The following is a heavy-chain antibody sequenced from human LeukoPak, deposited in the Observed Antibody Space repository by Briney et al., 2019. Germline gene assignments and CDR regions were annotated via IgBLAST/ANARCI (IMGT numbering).Heavy chain of an antibody. CDR1: GVTFSRHW. CDR3: ARVSLTSPGIDN. Sequence: PGGSLRLSCAASGVTFSRHWMHWVRQAPGKGLLWVSRINSDGSSTSYADSVKGRFTISRDNAENTLYLQMNSPRAEATAVYYCARVSLTSPGIDNWGQGTLVTVSS. CDR2: INSDGSST. V-gene: IGHV3-74*01. J-gene: IGHJ4*02.